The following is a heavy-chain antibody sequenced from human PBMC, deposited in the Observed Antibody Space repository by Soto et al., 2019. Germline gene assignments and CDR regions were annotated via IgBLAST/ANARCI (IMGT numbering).Heavy chain of an antibody. D-gene: IGHD2-21*01. CDR2: IYSGGST. CDR1: GFTVSSNY. V-gene: IGHV3-53*01. Sequence: GSLRLSCSASGFTVSSNYMTWVRQAPGKGLEWVSVIYSGGSTYYADSVKGRFTISRDNSKNMLYLQMNSLRAEDTAVYYCTSGIVPITYWGQGTLVTVSS. CDR3: TSGIVPITY. J-gene: IGHJ4*02.